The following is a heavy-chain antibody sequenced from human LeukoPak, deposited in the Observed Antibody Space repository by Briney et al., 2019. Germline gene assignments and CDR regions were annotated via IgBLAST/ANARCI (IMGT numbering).Heavy chain of an antibody. V-gene: IGHV3-13*01. CDR2: IGTAGDT. J-gene: IGHJ5*02. CDR1: GFTFSSYD. Sequence: GGSLRLSCAASGFTFSSYDMHWVRQATGKGPEWVSAIGTAGDTYYPGSVKGRFTISRENAKNSLYLQMNSLRAGDTAVYYCARGNRYYDFWSGRSFNWFDPWGQGTLVTVSS. D-gene: IGHD3-3*01. CDR3: ARGNRYYDFWSGRSFNWFDP.